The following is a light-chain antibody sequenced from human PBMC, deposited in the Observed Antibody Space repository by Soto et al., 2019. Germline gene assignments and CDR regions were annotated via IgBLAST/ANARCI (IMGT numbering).Light chain of an antibody. CDR1: QSVSSAN. J-gene: IGKJ2*01. CDR3: QQYGSSPPMYT. CDR2: GAS. Sequence: EIVLTQSPGTLSLSPGERATLSCRPSQSVSSANLAWYQQKPGQAPRLLTYGASRRATGIPDRFSGSGSGTDFTLTISRLEPEDFAVYYCQQYGSSPPMYTFGQGTKLEIK. V-gene: IGKV3-20*01.